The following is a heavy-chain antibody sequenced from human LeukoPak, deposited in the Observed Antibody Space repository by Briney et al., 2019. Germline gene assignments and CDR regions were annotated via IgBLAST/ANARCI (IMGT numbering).Heavy chain of an antibody. V-gene: IGHV3-23*01. CDR1: GFILSDYG. Sequence: GGSLRLSCAASGFILSDYGMSWARQAPGKGLEWVSVISSTGGNTYYADSVKGGFTISRDNSKNTVYLQMNSLRAEDTPLYYCSKEGSDDYYFDYWGQGTLLTVSS. CDR3: SKEGSDDYYFDY. J-gene: IGHJ4*02. D-gene: IGHD2-21*02. CDR2: ISSTGGNT.